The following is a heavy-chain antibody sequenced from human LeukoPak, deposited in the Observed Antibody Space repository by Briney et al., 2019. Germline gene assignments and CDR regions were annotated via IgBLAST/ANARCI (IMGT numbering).Heavy chain of an antibody. D-gene: IGHD6-19*01. CDR1: IYSTSISSGFY. V-gene: IGHV4-38-2*01. J-gene: IGHJ4*02. Sequence: SETLSLTCAVSIYSTSISSGFYWDWIRQPPGKGLEWIGTISHIGTTYYNPSLKSRVTISVDTSENQFSLRLRSVTAADTAMYYCARRKGGSDYIEFWGQGTLVTVSS. CDR2: ISHIGTT. CDR3: ARRKGGSDYIEF.